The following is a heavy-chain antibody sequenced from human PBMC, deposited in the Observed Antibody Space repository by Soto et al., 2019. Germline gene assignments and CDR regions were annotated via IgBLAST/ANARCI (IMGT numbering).Heavy chain of an antibody. CDR1: GYTFTSYA. V-gene: IGHV1-3*01. Sequence: QVQLVQSGAEVKKPGASVKVSCKASGYTFTSYAMHWVRQAPGQRLEWMGWINAGNGNTKYSQKFQGRVTITRDTSASTAYMELSSLRSEDTAVYYCARDLSPRSGYSSGWYWFDPWGQGTLVTVSS. CDR3: ARDLSPRSGYSSGWYWFDP. CDR2: INAGNGNT. J-gene: IGHJ5*02. D-gene: IGHD6-19*01.